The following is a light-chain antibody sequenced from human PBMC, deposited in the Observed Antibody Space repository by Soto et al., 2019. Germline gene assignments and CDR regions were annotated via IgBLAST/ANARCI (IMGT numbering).Light chain of an antibody. CDR1: QSVSSY. Sequence: DIVMTQSPATLSVSPGERASLSCRASQSVSSYLAWYQRKPGQAPRLLIYGASTRATGIPARFSGSGSGTEFILTISSLQSEDFAVYYCQQYSKWPLTFGGGTKVDI. J-gene: IGKJ4*01. V-gene: IGKV3-15*01. CDR2: GAS. CDR3: QQYSKWPLT.